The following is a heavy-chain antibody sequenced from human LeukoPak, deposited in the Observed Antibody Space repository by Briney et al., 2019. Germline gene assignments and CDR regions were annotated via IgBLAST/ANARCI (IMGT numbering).Heavy chain of an antibody. CDR1: GFTFSVYW. CDR2: IWEGGSRT. V-gene: IGHV3-7*01. CDR3: ARGSDIVATASYYYYGMDV. Sequence: GGSLRLSCAASGFTFSVYWMNWVRQTPGKGLEWVANIWEGGSRTYYVDSVKGRFTISGDSAKSSVYLQMNSLRAEDSGVYYCARGSDIVATASYYYYGMDVWGQGTTVTVSS. D-gene: IGHD5-12*01. J-gene: IGHJ6*02.